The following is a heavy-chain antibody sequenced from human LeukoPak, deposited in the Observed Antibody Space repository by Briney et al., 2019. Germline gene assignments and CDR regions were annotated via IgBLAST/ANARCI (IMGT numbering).Heavy chain of an antibody. V-gene: IGHV3-33*01. Sequence: GVSLRLSCAASGFTFSSYGMHWVRQAPGKGLEWVAVIWYDGSNKYYADSVKGRFTISRDNSKNTLYLQMNSLRAEDTAVYYCARHLRAHYFDYWGQGTLVTVSS. CDR3: ARHLRAHYFDY. D-gene: IGHD4-17*01. J-gene: IGHJ4*02. CDR1: GFTFSSYG. CDR2: IWYDGSNK.